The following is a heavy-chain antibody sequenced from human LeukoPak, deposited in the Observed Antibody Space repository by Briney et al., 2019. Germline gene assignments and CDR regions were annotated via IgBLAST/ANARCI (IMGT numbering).Heavy chain of an antibody. CDR2: ISYDGSNK. J-gene: IGHJ4*02. D-gene: IGHD3-22*01. CDR3: AKDLLTEYYYDSSGLGSLGLDY. Sequence: PGGSLRLSCAASGFTFSSYGMHWVRRAPGKGLEWVAVISYDGSNKYYADSVKGRFTISRDNSKNTLYLQMNSLRAEDTAVYYCAKDLLTEYYYDSSGLGSLGLDYWGQGTLVTVSS. V-gene: IGHV3-30*18. CDR1: GFTFSSYG.